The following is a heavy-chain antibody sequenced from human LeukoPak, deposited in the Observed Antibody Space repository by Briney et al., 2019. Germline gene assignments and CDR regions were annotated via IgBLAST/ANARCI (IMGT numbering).Heavy chain of an antibody. Sequence: GASVKVSCKASGYTFTGYYMHWVRQAPGQGLEWMGWINPNSGGTNYAQKFQGRVTMTRDTSISTAYMELSRLRSDDTAVYYCARVGGYCSSTSCPYYFDYSGQGTLVTVSS. CDR2: INPNSGGT. V-gene: IGHV1-2*02. J-gene: IGHJ4*02. CDR3: ARVGGYCSSTSCPYYFDY. D-gene: IGHD2-2*01. CDR1: GYTFTGYY.